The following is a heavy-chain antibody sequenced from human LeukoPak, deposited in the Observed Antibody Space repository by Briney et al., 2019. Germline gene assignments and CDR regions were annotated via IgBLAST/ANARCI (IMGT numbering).Heavy chain of an antibody. CDR3: ASSYSGRYGGQGGYFDY. J-gene: IGHJ4*02. Sequence: SVKVSCKASGGTFSSSAIRWVRQAPGQGLEWMGRIIPIFGTANYAQKFQGRVTITKDQSTSTAYMELSSLRSEDTAVYYCASSYSGRYGGQGGYFDYWGQGTLVTVSS. V-gene: IGHV1-69*05. CDR1: GGTFSSSA. D-gene: IGHD1-26*01. CDR2: IIPIFGTA.